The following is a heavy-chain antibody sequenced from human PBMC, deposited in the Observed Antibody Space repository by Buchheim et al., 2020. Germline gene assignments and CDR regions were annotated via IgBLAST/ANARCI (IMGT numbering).Heavy chain of an antibody. D-gene: IGHD1-26*01. CDR2: ISYDGSNK. J-gene: IGHJ4*02. CDR3: ARAFRVRGSHFDY. CDR1: GFTFSSYA. V-gene: IGHV3-30-3*01. Sequence: QVQLVESGGGVVQPGRSLRLSCAASGFTFSSYAMHWVRQAPGKGLEWVAVISYDGSNKYYADSVKGRFTISRGNSKNTLYLQMNSLRAEDTAVYYCARAFRVRGSHFDYWGQGTL.